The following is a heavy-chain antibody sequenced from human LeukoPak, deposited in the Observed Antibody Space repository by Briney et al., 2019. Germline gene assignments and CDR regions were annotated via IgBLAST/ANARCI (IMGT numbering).Heavy chain of an antibody. Sequence: ASVKVSCKASGYTFTGYYMHWVRQAPGQGLEWMGGINPNSGGTNYAQKFQGRVTITADESTSTAYMELSSLRSEDTAVYYCATWAFDIWGQGTMVTVSS. CDR3: ATWAFDI. J-gene: IGHJ3*02. CDR2: INPNSGGT. CDR1: GYTFTGYY. V-gene: IGHV1-2*02.